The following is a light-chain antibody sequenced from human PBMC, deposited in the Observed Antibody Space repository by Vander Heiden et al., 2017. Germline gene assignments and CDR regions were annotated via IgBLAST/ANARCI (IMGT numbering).Light chain of an antibody. Sequence: QSALTQPASVSGSPGQSITISCTGTSSDVGSYNLVSWYHQHPGKSPKLMIYEVSKRPSGVSNRFSGSKSGNTASLTISVLQAEDEADYYCCSYAGSSTYVFGTGTKVTVL. CDR3: CSYAGSSTYV. V-gene: IGLV2-23*02. CDR1: SSDVGSYNL. J-gene: IGLJ1*01. CDR2: EVS.